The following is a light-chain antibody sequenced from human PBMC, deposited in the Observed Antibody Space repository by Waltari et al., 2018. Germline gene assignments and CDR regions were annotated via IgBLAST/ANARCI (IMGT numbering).Light chain of an antibody. J-gene: IGLJ2*01. Sequence: SSELTQDPAVSVALGQTVRITCQGDSLRRYYASWYQQKPGQAPILVLYGQNNRPSGIPDRFSGSISGNTASLTITGAQAEDEADYYCHSLDTSSTRVFGGGTRLSV. V-gene: IGLV3-19*01. CDR1: SLRRYY. CDR2: GQN. CDR3: HSLDTSSTRV.